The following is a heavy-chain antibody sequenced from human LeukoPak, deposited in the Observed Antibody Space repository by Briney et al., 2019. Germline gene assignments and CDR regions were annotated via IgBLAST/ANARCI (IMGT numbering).Heavy chain of an antibody. CDR1: GYTFTSYD. V-gene: IGHV1-2*02. Sequence: GASVKVSCKASGYTFTSYDINWVRQATGQGLEWMGWMNPNSGGTNYAQKFQGRVTMTRDTSISTAYMELSRLRSDDTAVYYCARGSGELRYFDWLSSIDYWGQGTLVTVSS. D-gene: IGHD3-9*01. CDR3: ARGSGELRYFDWLSSIDY. CDR2: MNPNSGGT. J-gene: IGHJ4*02.